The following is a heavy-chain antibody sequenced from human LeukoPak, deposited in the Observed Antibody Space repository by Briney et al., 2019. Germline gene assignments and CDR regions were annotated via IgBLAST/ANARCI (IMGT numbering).Heavy chain of an antibody. D-gene: IGHD3-22*01. CDR2: INPSGGST. V-gene: IGHV1-46*01. CDR3: ARALDYYDSSGLGYI. CDR1: GYTFASYY. J-gene: IGHJ3*02. Sequence: ASVKVSCKASGYTFASYYMHWVRQAPGQGLEWMGIINPSGGSTSYTQKFQGRITMTSDTSTSTVYMELSSLRSEDTAVYYCARALDYYDSSGLGYIWGQGTMVTVSS.